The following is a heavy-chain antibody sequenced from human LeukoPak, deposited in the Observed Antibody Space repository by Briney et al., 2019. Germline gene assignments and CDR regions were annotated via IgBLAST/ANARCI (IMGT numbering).Heavy chain of an antibody. D-gene: IGHD3-3*01. Sequence: GGSLRLSCAASGFTFSSYEMNWVRQAPGKGLEWVSYISGSGRTIDYADSVKGRFTISRDNTKNSVYLQMNSLRAEDTAIYFCVRGAVMSPGVLLTAWDYFDCWGQGALVSVS. CDR3: VRGAVMSPGVLLTAWDYFDC. CDR1: GFTFSSYE. J-gene: IGHJ4*02. CDR2: ISGSGRTI. V-gene: IGHV3-48*03.